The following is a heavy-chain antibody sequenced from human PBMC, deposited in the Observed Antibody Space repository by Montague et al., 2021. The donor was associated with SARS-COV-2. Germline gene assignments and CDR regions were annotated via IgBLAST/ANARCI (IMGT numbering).Heavy chain of an antibody. CDR3: ARGGLGNRGFDY. CDR2: TYLSGFT. V-gene: IGHV4-4*02. CDR1: DVSLSSSTW. D-gene: IGHD3/OR15-3a*01. Sequence: SETLSLTCVVSDVSLSSSTWWSWVRQSPGKGLEWVGETYLSGFTQYNPSVKSRVTISLDDSRGQFSLRLTSVTAADTAGYFCARGGLGNRGFDYWGQGALVTVSS. J-gene: IGHJ4*02.